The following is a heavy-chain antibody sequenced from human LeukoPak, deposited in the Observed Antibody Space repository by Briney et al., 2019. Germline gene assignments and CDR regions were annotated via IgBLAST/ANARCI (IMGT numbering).Heavy chain of an antibody. CDR2: IYSGGST. CDR1: GFTVSSNY. J-gene: IGHJ4*02. CDR3: ARDRLHYDSLTGYPAD. V-gene: IGHV3-66*01. D-gene: IGHD3-9*01. Sequence: GGSLRLSCAASGFTVSSNYMSWVRQAPGKGLEWVSVIYSGGSTHYADSVKGRFTISRDNSKNTLYLQMNSLRAEDTAVYYCARDRLHYDSLTGYPADWGQGTLVTVSS.